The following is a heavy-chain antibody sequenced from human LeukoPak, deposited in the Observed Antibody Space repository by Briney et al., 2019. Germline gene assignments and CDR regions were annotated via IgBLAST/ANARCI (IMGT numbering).Heavy chain of an antibody. J-gene: IGHJ4*02. CDR1: GFTFSSYW. CDR2: IKQDGSEK. V-gene: IGHV3-7*03. D-gene: IGHD3-10*01. CDR3: ATGSGSYYPRDFDY. Sequence: GGSLRLSCAASGFTFSSYWMSWVHQAPGKGLEWVANIKQDGSEKYYVDSVKGRFTISRDNAKNSLYLQMNSLRAEDTAVYYCATGSGSYYPRDFDYWGQGTLVTVSS.